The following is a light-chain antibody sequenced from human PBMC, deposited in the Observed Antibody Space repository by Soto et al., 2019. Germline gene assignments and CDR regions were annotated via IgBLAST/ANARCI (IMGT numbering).Light chain of an antibody. Sequence: EIVLTQSPGTLSLSPGERATLSCRASQSLSRTYLAWYQQNPGQAPRLLIYGASSRATGIPDRFSGSGYGTDFTLSISRLQPEDFAVYSCQQHASSPRTFGQGTKVEIK. V-gene: IGKV3-20*01. CDR1: QSLSRTY. CDR2: GAS. CDR3: QQHASSPRT. J-gene: IGKJ1*01.